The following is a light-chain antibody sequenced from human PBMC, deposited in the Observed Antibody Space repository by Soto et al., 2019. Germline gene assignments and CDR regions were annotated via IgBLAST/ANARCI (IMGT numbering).Light chain of an antibody. CDR3: QHYNSYSEA. V-gene: IGKV1-5*03. J-gene: IGKJ1*01. CDR1: QTISSW. CDR2: KAS. Sequence: IHMTQSGSTLTGSVGYRFTITCRASQTISSWLAWYQQKPGKAPKLLIYKASTLKSGVPSRFSGSGSGTEFTLTISSLQPDDFATYYCQHYNSYSEAFGQGTKVDVK.